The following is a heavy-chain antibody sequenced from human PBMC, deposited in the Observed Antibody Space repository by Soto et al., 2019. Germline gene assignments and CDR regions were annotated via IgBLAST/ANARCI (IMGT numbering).Heavy chain of an antibody. J-gene: IGHJ6*02. D-gene: IGHD1-1*01. V-gene: IGHV1-69*01. CDR2: IIPLFGTT. CDR1: GDTFKNCV. Sequence: QVQVVQSGGEVRRPGSSVKVSCKASGDTFKNCVISWVRQAPGQVLEWMVGIIPLFGTTDFAQRFQGRLTSTTDESTTTAYMELRRLSSEDTATYYCAAERGLGKLSVVWGQGTTVIV. CDR3: AAERGLGKLSVV.